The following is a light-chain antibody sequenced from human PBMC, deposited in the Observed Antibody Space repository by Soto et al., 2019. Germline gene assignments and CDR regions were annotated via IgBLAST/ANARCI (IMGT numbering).Light chain of an antibody. V-gene: IGKV3-20*01. Sequence: DIVLTQSPATLSLSPGERATLSCRASQRVRSDYLAWYQQKPGQTPRLLVYGASNRATGIPDRFSASGSGTVFTLTISRLEPEDFAVYYCQQFDGSSYTFGQGSKLEIK. CDR1: QRVRSDY. J-gene: IGKJ2*01. CDR3: QQFDGSSYT. CDR2: GAS.